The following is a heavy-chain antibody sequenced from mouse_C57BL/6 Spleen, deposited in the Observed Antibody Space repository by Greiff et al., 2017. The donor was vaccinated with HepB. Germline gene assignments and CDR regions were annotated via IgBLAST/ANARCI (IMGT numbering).Heavy chain of an antibody. CDR2: ISGGGGNT. V-gene: IGHV5-9*01. J-gene: IGHJ2*01. CDR3: ARRPYFDY. Sequence: EVQLVESGGGLVKPGGSLKLSCAASGFTFSSYTMSWVRQTPEKRLEWVATISGGGGNTYYPDSVKGRFTISRDNAKNTLYLQMSSLRSEDTALYYCARRPYFDYWGQGTTLTVSS. CDR1: GFTFSSYT.